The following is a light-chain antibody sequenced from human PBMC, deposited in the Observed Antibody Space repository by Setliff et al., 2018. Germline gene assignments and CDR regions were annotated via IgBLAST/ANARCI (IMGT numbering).Light chain of an antibody. CDR3: GSYTSSSTLV. V-gene: IGLV2-14*03. J-gene: IGLJ2*01. CDR1: SSDVGGYNY. CDR2: DVS. Sequence: QSVLTQPASVSGSPGQSITISCTGISSDVGGYNYVSWYQQHPGKAPKLMIYDVSNRPSGVSNRFSGSKSGNTASLTISGLQAEDEADYYCGSYTSSSTLVFGGGTKVTVL.